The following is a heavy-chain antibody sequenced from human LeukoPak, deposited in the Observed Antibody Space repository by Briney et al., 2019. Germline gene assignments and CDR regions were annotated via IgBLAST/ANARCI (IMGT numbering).Heavy chain of an antibody. J-gene: IGHJ4*02. CDR2: ISGSGGST. Sequence: GGSPRLSCAASGFTFSSYAMSWVRQAPGKGLEWVSAISGSGGSTYYADSVKGRFTISRDNSKNTLYLQMNSLRAEDTAVYYCAKDDSSSWYSLIDYWGQGTLVTVSS. V-gene: IGHV3-23*01. CDR1: GFTFSSYA. CDR3: AKDDSSSWYSLIDY. D-gene: IGHD6-13*01.